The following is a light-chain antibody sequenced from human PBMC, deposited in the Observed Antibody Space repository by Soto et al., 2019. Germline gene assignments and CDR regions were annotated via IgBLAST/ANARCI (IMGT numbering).Light chain of an antibody. Sequence: NFMLTQPHSVSESPGKTVTISCTRSSGSIASNHVQWYQQRPGSAPTTVIFDDDQRRSGVPDRFSGSIDSSSNSASLTISGLTTEDEADYYCQSYDSTKLVFGGGTKLTVL. J-gene: IGLJ2*01. CDR2: DDD. V-gene: IGLV6-57*04. CDR3: QSYDSTKLV. CDR1: SGSIASNH.